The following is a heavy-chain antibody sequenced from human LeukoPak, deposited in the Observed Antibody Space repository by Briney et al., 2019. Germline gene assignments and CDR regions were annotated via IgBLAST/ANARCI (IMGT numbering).Heavy chain of an antibody. Sequence: PGGSLRLSCEASGFTFSVYWMGWVRQAPGKGLEWVANIKQDGSEKYYVDSVKGRFTIFRDNSKNSLYLQMNSLRAEDTAVYFCARAIEWLGYFDYWGQGTLVTVSS. J-gene: IGHJ4*02. V-gene: IGHV3-7*01. CDR2: IKQDGSEK. CDR1: GFTFSVYW. CDR3: ARAIEWLGYFDY. D-gene: IGHD3-3*01.